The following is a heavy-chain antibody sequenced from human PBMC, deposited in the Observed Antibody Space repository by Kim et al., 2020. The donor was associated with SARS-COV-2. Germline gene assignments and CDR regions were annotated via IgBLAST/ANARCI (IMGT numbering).Heavy chain of an antibody. V-gene: IGHV1-2*02. CDR2: INPNSGGT. CDR3: ASFDFWSGYAARDYFDY. CDR1: GYTFTGYY. J-gene: IGHJ4*02. D-gene: IGHD3-3*01. Sequence: ASVKVSCKASGYTFTGYYMHWVRQAPGQGLEWMGWINPNSGGTNYAQKFQGRVTMTRDTSISTAYMELSRLRSDDTAVYYCASFDFWSGYAARDYFDYWGQGTLVTVSS.